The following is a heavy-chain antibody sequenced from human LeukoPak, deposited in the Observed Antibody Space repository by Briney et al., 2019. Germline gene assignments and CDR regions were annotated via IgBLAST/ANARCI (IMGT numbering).Heavy chain of an antibody. D-gene: IGHD5-12*01. Sequence: SETLSLTCTVSGGSISSGGYYWSWIRQHPGKGLEWIGYIYYSGSTYYNPSLKSRVTISVDTSKNQFSLKLSSVTAADTAVYYCARQDVATSHDAFDIWGQGTMVTVSS. CDR1: GGSISSGGYY. J-gene: IGHJ3*02. V-gene: IGHV4-31*03. CDR3: ARQDVATSHDAFDI. CDR2: IYYSGST.